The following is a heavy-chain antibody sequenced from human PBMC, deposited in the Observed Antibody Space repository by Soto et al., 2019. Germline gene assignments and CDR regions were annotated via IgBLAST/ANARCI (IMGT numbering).Heavy chain of an antibody. J-gene: IGHJ4*02. Sequence: EVQLVESGGGLVQPGGSLRLSCAASGFNFNNYAMHWVRQAPGKGLEWVSGINWNSGRIVYADSVKGRFTISRDNAKNSLYLQMNCLRPEDTALYYCAKGGNRHYDFWSDYWGQGTLVTVSS. CDR1: GFNFNNYA. V-gene: IGHV3-9*01. D-gene: IGHD3-3*01. CDR2: INWNSGRI. CDR3: AKGGNRHYDFWSDY.